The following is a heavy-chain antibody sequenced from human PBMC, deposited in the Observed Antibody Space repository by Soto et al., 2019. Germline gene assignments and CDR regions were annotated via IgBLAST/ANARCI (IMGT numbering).Heavy chain of an antibody. Sequence: GESLKISCKTSGYSFSAYWIGRVRQMPGKGLEWMGIIFPGDSKTRYSPTFQGQVTISADKSINTAYRQWSSRKASDTAIYYWASRRYETSGYRYLDDWGQGTRVTVSS. V-gene: IGHV5-51*01. D-gene: IGHD3-22*01. CDR1: GYSFSAYW. CDR3: ASRRYETSGYRYLDD. CDR2: IFPGDSKT. J-gene: IGHJ4*02.